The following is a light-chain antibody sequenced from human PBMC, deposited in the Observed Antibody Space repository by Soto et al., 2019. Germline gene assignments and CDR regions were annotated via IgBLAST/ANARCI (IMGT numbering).Light chain of an antibody. CDR1: QSVSGSS. V-gene: IGKV3-20*01. CDR3: QQYGSSPET. Sequence: EIVLTQSPGTLSLSPGERATLSCRASQSVSGSSLAWYQQKPGQAPRLLIYGASSRATDIPDRFTGSGSGTDFTLTIIRLEPEDFAVYYCQQYGSSPETFGQGTKVEIK. J-gene: IGKJ1*01. CDR2: GAS.